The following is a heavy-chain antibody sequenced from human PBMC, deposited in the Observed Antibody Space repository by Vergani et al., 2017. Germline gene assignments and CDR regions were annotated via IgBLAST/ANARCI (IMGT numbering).Heavy chain of an antibody. Sequence: QVQLVQSGAEVKKPGASVKVSCKASGYTFTSYGISWVRQAPGQGLEWMGGIIPIFGTANYAQKFQGRVTITADKSTSTAYMELSSLRSEDTAVYYCATITRTSSYYYYYYGMDVWGQGTTVTVSS. D-gene: IGHD3-10*01. V-gene: IGHV1-69*06. J-gene: IGHJ6*02. CDR1: GYTFTSYG. CDR2: IIPIFGTA. CDR3: ATITRTSSYYYYYYGMDV.